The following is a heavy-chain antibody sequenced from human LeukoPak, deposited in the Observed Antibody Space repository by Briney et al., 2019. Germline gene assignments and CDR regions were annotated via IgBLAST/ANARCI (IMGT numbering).Heavy chain of an antibody. Sequence: SETLSLTCAVSGGSISSSSYYWGWIRQPPGKGLEWIGSIYYSGSTYYNPSLKSRVTISVDTSKNQFSLKLSSVTAADTAVYYCARLGRDGYSDYWGQGTLVTVSS. CDR2: IYYSGST. CDR3: ARLGRDGYSDY. J-gene: IGHJ4*02. D-gene: IGHD5-24*01. CDR1: GGSISSSSYY. V-gene: IGHV4-39*01.